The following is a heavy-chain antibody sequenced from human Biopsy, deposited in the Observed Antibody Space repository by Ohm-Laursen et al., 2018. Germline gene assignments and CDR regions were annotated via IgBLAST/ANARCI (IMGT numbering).Heavy chain of an antibody. CDR3: GNEVHGRDY. CDR2: INQAGTT. CDR1: GKTFSDYH. D-gene: IGHD2-15*01. V-gene: IGHV4-34*08. J-gene: IGHJ4*02. Sequence: GTLSLTWAVFGKTFSDYHWSWIRQPPGKGLEWIGQINQAGTTNYNPSIKSRVSISADASKYEFTLRLTSVTAADTAIYLCGNEVHGRDYWGLGAQVTVSS.